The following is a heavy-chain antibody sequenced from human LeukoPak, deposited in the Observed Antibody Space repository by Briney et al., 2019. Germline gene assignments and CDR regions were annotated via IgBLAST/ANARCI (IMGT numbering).Heavy chain of an antibody. D-gene: IGHD2-2*01. CDR1: GFTFSNYW. CDR2: IYSDGNTT. J-gene: IGHJ4*02. V-gene: IGHV3-74*01. CDR3: ARDQGSTSRGIDY. Sequence: GGSLRLSCAGAGFTFSNYWMHWVRQAPGKGLVWVSRIYSDGNTTNYADSVKGRFIISRDNAKNTLYPQMNSLRAEDTAVYYCARDQGSTSRGIDYWGQGTLVTVSS.